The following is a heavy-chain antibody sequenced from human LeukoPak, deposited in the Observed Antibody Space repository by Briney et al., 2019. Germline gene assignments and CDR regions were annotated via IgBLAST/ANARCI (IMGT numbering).Heavy chain of an antibody. V-gene: IGHV4-59*01. D-gene: IGHD6-13*01. CDR1: GGSISSYY. CDR3: ARDSSRGTDFDY. J-gene: IGHJ4*02. Sequence: SETLSLTCTVSGGSISSYYWSWIRQPPGKGLEWIGYIHFSGSTNYNPSLKSRVSISADTSKNQFSLKLSSVTAADTAVYYCARDSSRGTDFDYWGQGTLVTVSS. CDR2: IHFSGST.